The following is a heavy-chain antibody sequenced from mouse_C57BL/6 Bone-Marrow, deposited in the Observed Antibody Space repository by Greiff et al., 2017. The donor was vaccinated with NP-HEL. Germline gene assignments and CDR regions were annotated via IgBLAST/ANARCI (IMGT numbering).Heavy chain of an antibody. V-gene: IGHV1-69*01. CDR1: GYTFTSYW. Sequence: VQLQQPGAELVMPGASVKLSCKASGYTFTSYWMHWVKQRPGQGLEWIGEIDPSDSYTNYNQKFKGKSTLTVDKSSSTAYMQLSSLTSEDSAVYYCARSGPWFAYGGQGTLVTVSA. CDR2: IDPSDSYT. J-gene: IGHJ3*01. CDR3: ARSGPWFAY.